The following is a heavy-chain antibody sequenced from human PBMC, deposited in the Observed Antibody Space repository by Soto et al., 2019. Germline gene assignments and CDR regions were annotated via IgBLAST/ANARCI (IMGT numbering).Heavy chain of an antibody. CDR2: INHSGST. Sequence: PSETLSLTCAVYGGSFSGYYWSWIRQPPGKGLGWIGEINHSGSTNYNPSLKSRVTISVDTSKNQFSLKLSSVTAADTAVYYCARMVRGVIIKRYFDYWGQGTLVTVSS. J-gene: IGHJ4*02. CDR1: GGSFSGYY. D-gene: IGHD3-10*01. CDR3: ARMVRGVIIKRYFDY. V-gene: IGHV4-34*01.